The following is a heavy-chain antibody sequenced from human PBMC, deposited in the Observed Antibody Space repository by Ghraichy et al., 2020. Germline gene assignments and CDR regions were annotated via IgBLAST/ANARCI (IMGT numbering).Heavy chain of an antibody. Sequence: GGSLRLSCAASGFTFSSYSMNWVRQAPGKGLEWVSSISSSSSYIYYADSVKGRFTISRDNAKNSLYLQMNSLRAEDTAVYYCARDRYRSIVVVPAAISGLSWFDPWGQGTLVTVSS. V-gene: IGHV3-21*01. J-gene: IGHJ5*02. CDR2: ISSSSSYI. CDR1: GFTFSSYS. D-gene: IGHD2-2*01. CDR3: ARDRYRSIVVVPAAISGLSWFDP.